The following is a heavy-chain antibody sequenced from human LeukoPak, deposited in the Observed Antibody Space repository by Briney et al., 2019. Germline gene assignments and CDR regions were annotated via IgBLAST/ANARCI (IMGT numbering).Heavy chain of an antibody. J-gene: IGHJ4*02. CDR1: GFTFSSYA. V-gene: IGHV3-30*04. D-gene: IGHD4-23*01. Sequence: GRSLRLSCAASGFTFSSYAMHWVRQAPGKGLEWVAVISYDGSNKYYADSVKGRFNISRDNSKNTLYLQMNSLRAEDTAVYYCARTSTVVTPLYDYWGQGTLVTVSS. CDR2: ISYDGSNK. CDR3: ARTSTVVTPLYDY.